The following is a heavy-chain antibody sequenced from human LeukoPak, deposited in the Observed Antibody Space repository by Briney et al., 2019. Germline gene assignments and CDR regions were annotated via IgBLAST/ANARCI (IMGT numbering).Heavy chain of an antibody. V-gene: IGHV3-21*01. Sequence: GGSLRLSCAASGFTFSSYNMNWVRQAPGKGLEWVSSISGSSSYIYYADSVKGRFTISRDNAKNSLYLQMNSLRADDTAVYYCARAGGRYSGSPYWGQGTLVTVSS. CDR2: ISGSSSYI. CDR3: ARAGGRYSGSPY. CDR1: GFTFSSYN. D-gene: IGHD1-26*01. J-gene: IGHJ4*02.